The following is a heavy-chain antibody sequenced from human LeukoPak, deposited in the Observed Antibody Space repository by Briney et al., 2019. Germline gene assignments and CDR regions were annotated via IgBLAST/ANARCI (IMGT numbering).Heavy chain of an antibody. CDR1: GFTFSSYW. Sequence: PGGSLRLSCAASGFTFSSYWMHWVRQAPGKGLVWVSRINSDGSSTSYADSVKGRFTISRDNAKNTLYLQMNSLRAEDTAVYYCARDGYDYVWGSYRKGAFDIWGQGTMVTVSS. CDR3: ARDGYDYVWGSYRKGAFDI. D-gene: IGHD3-16*02. J-gene: IGHJ3*02. CDR2: INSDGSST. V-gene: IGHV3-74*01.